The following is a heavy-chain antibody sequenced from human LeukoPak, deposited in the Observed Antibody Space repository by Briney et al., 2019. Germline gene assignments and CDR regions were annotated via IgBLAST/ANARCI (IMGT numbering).Heavy chain of an antibody. V-gene: IGHV3-53*01. CDR3: ATGGEYYNSGGYGHDY. CDR1: GFTISSHY. D-gene: IGHD3-22*01. J-gene: IGHJ4*02. CDR2: IYSGGDT. Sequence: GGSLRLSCAASGFTISSHYMSWVRQAPGKGLEQVSVIYSGGDTYYADSVKGRCTISRDNSKNTLYLQMNSLRAEDTAVYYCATGGEYYNSGGYGHDYWGQGTLVTVSS.